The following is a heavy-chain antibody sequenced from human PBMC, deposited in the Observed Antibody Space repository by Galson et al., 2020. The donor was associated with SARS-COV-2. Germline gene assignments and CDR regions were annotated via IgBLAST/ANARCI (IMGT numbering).Heavy chain of an antibody. D-gene: IGHD4-17*01. Sequence: GGSLRLSCAASGFTFSRYAMAWVRQAPGKGLEWVPGISGGGGSTYYADSVKGRFTISRDISQNTVYLQMSSLRAEDTAVYYCAKDRGNDYGDQLDFWGQGTHVTVSS. CDR1: GFTFSRYA. CDR2: ISGGGGST. CDR3: AKDRGNDYGDQLDF. J-gene: IGHJ4*02. V-gene: IGHV3-23*01.